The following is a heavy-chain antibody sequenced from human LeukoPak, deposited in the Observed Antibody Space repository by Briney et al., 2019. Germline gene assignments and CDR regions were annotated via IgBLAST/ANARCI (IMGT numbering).Heavy chain of an antibody. V-gene: IGHV3-23*01. CDR2: IIGSGGST. D-gene: IGHD3-22*01. CDR3: AKNPHYYDSSGYYYLSWFDP. CDR1: GFTFSSYA. Sequence: GGSLRLSCAASGFTFSSYAMSWVRQAPGKGLEWVSAIIGSGGSTYYADSVKGRFTISRDNSKNTLYLQMNSLRAEDTAVYYCAKNPHYYDSSGYYYLSWFDPWGQGTLVTVSS. J-gene: IGHJ5*02.